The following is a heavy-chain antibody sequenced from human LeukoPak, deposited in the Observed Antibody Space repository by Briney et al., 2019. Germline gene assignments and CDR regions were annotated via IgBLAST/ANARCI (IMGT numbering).Heavy chain of an antibody. J-gene: IGHJ4*02. CDR2: IYYSGRT. CDR3: ARTKVLPDYYDNSGGFDY. CDR1: GGSISSTSYY. D-gene: IGHD3-22*01. Sequence: PSETLSLTCTVSGGSISSTSYYWGWIRQPPGKGLEWIGSIYYSGRTYYNPSLKSRVTISVDTSRNQFSLKLNSVTAADTAVYYCARTKVLPDYYDNSGGFDYWGQGTLVTVSS. V-gene: IGHV4-39*07.